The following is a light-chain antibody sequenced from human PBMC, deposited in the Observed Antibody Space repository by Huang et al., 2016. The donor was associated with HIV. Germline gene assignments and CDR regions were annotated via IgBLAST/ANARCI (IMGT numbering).Light chain of an antibody. V-gene: IGKV1-9*01. CDR1: QGISSF. J-gene: IGKJ1*01. Sequence: IQLTQSPSSLSASVGDRVTITCRASQGISSFLAWYQQRPGEAPKLLIYAASTLQSGVPSRFSGSGSGTDFTLTISSLQPEDFATYYCQQVDSYPRTFGQGTKVEIK. CDR3: QQVDSYPRT. CDR2: AAS.